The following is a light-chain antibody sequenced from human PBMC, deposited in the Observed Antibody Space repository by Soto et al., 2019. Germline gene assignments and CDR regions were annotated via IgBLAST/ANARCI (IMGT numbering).Light chain of an antibody. CDR1: SSDVGAHNY. CDR3: SSYAGGNNWV. Sequence: LTQPPSASGSPGQSLTISCTGTSSDVGAHNYVSWYQQNPGKAPKLMLYDVNKRPSGVPDRFSGSKSGSTASLTVSGLQAEDEADYYCSSYAGGNNWVFGGGTKVTVL. J-gene: IGLJ3*02. CDR2: DVN. V-gene: IGLV2-8*01.